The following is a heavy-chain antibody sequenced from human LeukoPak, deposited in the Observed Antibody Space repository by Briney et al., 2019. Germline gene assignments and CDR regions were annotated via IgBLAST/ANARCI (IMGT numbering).Heavy chain of an antibody. Sequence: PGGSLRLSCAASGFTFDDYAMHWVRQAPGKGLEWVSLINWNGVTTHYADSVKGRFTISRDNSRNSLYLQMNSLRTEDTAFYYCAKDTGVGNSGGIDYWGQGTLVTVSS. V-gene: IGHV3-43D*03. CDR1: GFTFDDYA. D-gene: IGHD1-1*01. CDR2: INWNGVTT. J-gene: IGHJ4*02. CDR3: AKDTGVGNSGGIDY.